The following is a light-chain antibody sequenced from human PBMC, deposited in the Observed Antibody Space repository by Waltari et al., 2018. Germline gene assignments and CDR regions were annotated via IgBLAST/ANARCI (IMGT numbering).Light chain of an antibody. CDR2: WAS. V-gene: IGKV4-1*01. Sequence: DIVMTQSPDSLAVSLGEGASITCKSDQSVSYSSNNKNYLAWYRQKPGQPPQLLISWASTREFGVPDRFSGSGSGTDFTLTISSLQAEDVAVYYCQQYYAVPPTFGPGTKVEIK. CDR3: QQYYAVPPT. CDR1: QSVSYSSNNKNY. J-gene: IGKJ1*01.